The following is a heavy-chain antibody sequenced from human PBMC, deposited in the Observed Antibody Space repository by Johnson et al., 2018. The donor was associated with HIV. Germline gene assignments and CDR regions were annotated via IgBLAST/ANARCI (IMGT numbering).Heavy chain of an antibody. D-gene: IGHD3-22*01. V-gene: IGHV3-20*04. CDR2: VNWNGVSI. CDR1: GFRFDDYA. Sequence: MQLVESGGGVVRPGGSLRLSCEGSGFRFDDYAMSWVRQAPGKGLEWVSGVNWNGVSINYADSVKGRFTISRDNVKRSLYLQMNSLRVEDTALYYCARVRTGDSSGYHDAFDIWGQGTMVTVSS. CDR3: ARVRTGDSSGYHDAFDI. J-gene: IGHJ3*02.